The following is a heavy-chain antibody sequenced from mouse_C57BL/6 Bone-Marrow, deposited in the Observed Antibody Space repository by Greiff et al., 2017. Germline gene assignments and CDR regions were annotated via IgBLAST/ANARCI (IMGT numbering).Heavy chain of an antibody. V-gene: IGHV1-39*01. Sequence: VQLKESGPELVKPGASVKISCKASGYSFTDYNMNWVKQSNGKCLEWIGVINPNYGTTSYNQKFKGKATLTVDQSSSTAYMQLNSLTSEDSAVYSCARSGSTTVVAPFAYWGQGTLVTVSA. CDR3: ARSGSTTVVAPFAY. CDR1: GYSFTDYN. J-gene: IGHJ3*01. D-gene: IGHD1-1*01. CDR2: INPNYGTT.